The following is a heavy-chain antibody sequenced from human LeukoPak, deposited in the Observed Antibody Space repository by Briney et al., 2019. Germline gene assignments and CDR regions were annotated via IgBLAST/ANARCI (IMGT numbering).Heavy chain of an antibody. J-gene: IGHJ4*02. CDR3: ATGRLRHFDWLSDRYFDY. CDR2: IYYSGST. CDR1: GGSISSGGYY. D-gene: IGHD3-9*01. V-gene: IGHV4-31*03. Sequence: SETLSLTCTVSGGSISSGGYYWSWIRQHPGKGLEWIGYIYYSGSTYYNPSLKSRVTISVDTSKNQFSLKLSSVTAADTAVYYCATGRLRHFDWLSDRYFDYWGQGTLVTVSS.